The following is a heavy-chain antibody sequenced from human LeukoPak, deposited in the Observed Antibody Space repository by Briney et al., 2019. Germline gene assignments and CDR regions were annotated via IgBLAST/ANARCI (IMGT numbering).Heavy chain of an antibody. CDR2: IYYSGST. CDR3: ARGATIFGVVMDYYMDV. V-gene: IGHV4-39*07. D-gene: IGHD3-3*01. J-gene: IGHJ6*03. CDR1: GGSISSSSYY. Sequence: SETLSLTCTVSGGSISSSSYYWGWFRQPPGKGLEWIGSIYYSGSTYYNPSLKSRVTISVDTSKNQFSLKLSSVTAADTAVYYCARGATIFGVVMDYYMDVWGKGTTVTVSS.